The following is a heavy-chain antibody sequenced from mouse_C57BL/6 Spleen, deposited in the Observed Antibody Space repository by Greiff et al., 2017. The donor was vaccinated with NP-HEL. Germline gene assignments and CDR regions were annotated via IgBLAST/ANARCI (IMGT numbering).Heavy chain of an antibody. CDR1: GFTFTDYY. CDR2: IRNKANGYTT. CDR3: ARYKDYGRRRYFDV. J-gene: IGHJ1*03. Sequence: EVMLVESGGGLVQPGGSLSLSCAASGFTFTDYYMSWVRQPPGKALEWLGFIRNKANGYTTEYSASVKGRFTISRDNSQSILYLQMNALRAEDSATYYCARYKDYGRRRYFDVWGTGTTVTVSS. D-gene: IGHD1-1*01. V-gene: IGHV7-3*01.